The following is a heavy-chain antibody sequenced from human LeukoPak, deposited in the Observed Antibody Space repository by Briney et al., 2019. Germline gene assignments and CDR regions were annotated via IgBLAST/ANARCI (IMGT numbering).Heavy chain of an antibody. CDR3: ASMGSFDGSGSYGNWFDP. CDR1: GFTVDSYW. J-gene: IGHJ5*02. V-gene: IGHV3-21*01. Sequence: PGGSLRLSCAASGFTVDSYWMHWVRQAPGKGLEWVSSISSSSSFIYYADSVKGRFTISRDNAKNSLYLQMNSLRAEDTAVYYCASMGSFDGSGSYGNWFDPWGQGSLVTVSS. D-gene: IGHD3-10*01. CDR2: ISSSSSFI.